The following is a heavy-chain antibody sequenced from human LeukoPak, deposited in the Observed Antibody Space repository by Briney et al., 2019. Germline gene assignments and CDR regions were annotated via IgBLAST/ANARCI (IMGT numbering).Heavy chain of an antibody. CDR2: ISGSGEGT. CDR3: ARAQDALDI. V-gene: IGHV3-23*01. CDR1: GFTFSNQA. Sequence: GGFLRLSCAASGFTFSNQAMSWVRQAPGKGLEWVSAISGSGEGTYYADSVKGRFTISRHTSENTLYLQMNSLRGEDTAVYYCARAQDALDIWGQGTLVTVSA. J-gene: IGHJ3*02.